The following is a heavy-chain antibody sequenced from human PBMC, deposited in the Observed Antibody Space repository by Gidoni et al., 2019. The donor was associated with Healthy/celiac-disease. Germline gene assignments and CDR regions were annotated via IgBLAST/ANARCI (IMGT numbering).Heavy chain of an antibody. J-gene: IGHJ4*02. Sequence: QITLKESGPTLVKPTQTLTLTCTFSGFSLSTRGVGVGWIRQPPGKALEWLALIYWNDDKRYSPSLKSRLTITKDTSKNQVVLTMTNMDPVDTATYYCAQGPRYDFWSGYPLWGQGTLVTVSS. V-gene: IGHV2-5*01. D-gene: IGHD3-3*01. CDR3: AQGPRYDFWSGYPL. CDR2: IYWNDDK. CDR1: GFSLSTRGVG.